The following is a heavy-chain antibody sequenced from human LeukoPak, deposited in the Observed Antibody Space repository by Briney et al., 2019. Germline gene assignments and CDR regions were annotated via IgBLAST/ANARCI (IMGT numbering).Heavy chain of an antibody. D-gene: IGHD6-19*01. CDR2: IYHSGST. J-gene: IGHJ3*02. V-gene: IGHV4-4*02. Sequence: SETLSLTCAVSGGSISSSNWWSWVRQPPGKGLEWIGEIYHSGSTNYNPSLKSRVTISVDKSKNQFSLKLSSVTAADTAVYYCARPSSSGWYDAFDIWGQGTMVTVSS. CDR1: GGSISSSNW. CDR3: ARPSSSGWYDAFDI.